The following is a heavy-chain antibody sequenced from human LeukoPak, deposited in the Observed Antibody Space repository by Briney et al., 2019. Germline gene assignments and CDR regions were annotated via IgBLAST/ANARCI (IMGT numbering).Heavy chain of an antibody. CDR2: IYSGGST. D-gene: IGHD3-10*01. CDR1: GFTVSSNY. J-gene: IGHJ4*02. Sequence: GGSLRLSCAASGFTVSSNYMSWVRQAPGKGLEWVSDIYSGGSTYYTDSVKGRFTISRDNSKNTLYLQMNSLRAEDTAVYYCARGSVYYGSGSYYKPIPLDYWGQGTLVTVSS. CDR3: ARGSVYYGSGSYYKPIPLDY. V-gene: IGHV3-53*01.